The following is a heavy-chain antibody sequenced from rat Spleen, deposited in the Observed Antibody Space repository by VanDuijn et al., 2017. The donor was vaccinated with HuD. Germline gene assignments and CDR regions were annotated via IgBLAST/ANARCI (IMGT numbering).Heavy chain of an antibody. J-gene: IGHJ2*01. V-gene: IGHV5-17*01. D-gene: IGHD1-9*01. CDR1: GFTFSDYA. CDR3: ARHGYTRYYFDY. Sequence: EVQLVESGGDLVQPGRSLKLSCAASGFTFSDYAMAWVRQAPKKGLEWVATIIYDGSSTYYRDSVKGRFTISRDNAKSTLYLQMDSLRSEDTASYYCARHGYTRYYFDYWGQGVMVTVSS. CDR2: IIYDGSST.